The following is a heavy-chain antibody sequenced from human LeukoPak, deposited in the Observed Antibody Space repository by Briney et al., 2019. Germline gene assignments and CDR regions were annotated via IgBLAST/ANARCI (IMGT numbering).Heavy chain of an antibody. CDR1: GGSISSSSYY. CDR2: IYYSGGT. V-gene: IGHV4-39*01. CDR3: ARHWKNSRSNPSDFDY. Sequence: SETLSLTCTVSGGSISSSSYYWGWIRQPPGKGLEWIGSIYYSGGTYYSPSLKSRVTISVDTSKNQFSLKLSSVTAADTAVYYCARHWKNSRSNPSDFDYWGQGTLVTVSS. D-gene: IGHD1-26*01. J-gene: IGHJ4*02.